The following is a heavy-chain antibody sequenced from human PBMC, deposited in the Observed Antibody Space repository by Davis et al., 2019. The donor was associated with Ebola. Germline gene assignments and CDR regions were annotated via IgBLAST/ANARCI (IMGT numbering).Heavy chain of an antibody. CDR1: GGSISSSNW. D-gene: IGHD1-26*01. J-gene: IGHJ5*02. V-gene: IGHV4-4*02. CDR2: IYHSGST. CDR3: ARVVGATSSVWFDP. Sequence: SETLSLTCAVSGGSISSSNWWSWVRQPPGKGLEWIGEIYHSGSTNYNPSLKSRVTISVDTSKNQFSLKLSSVTAADTAVYYCARVVGATSSVWFDPWGQGTLVTVSS.